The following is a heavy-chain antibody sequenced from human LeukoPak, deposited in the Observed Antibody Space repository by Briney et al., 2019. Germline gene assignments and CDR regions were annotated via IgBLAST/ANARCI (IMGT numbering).Heavy chain of an antibody. CDR2: IRYDGSNK. V-gene: IGHV3-30*02. Sequence: PGGSLRLSCAASGFTFSSYGMHWVRQAPGKGLEWVAFIRYDGSNKYYADSVKDRFTISRDNSKNTLYLQMNSLRAEDTAVYYCAKDRSSSWYGDYFDYWGQGTLVTVSS. D-gene: IGHD6-13*01. CDR3: AKDRSSSWYGDYFDY. J-gene: IGHJ4*02. CDR1: GFTFSSYG.